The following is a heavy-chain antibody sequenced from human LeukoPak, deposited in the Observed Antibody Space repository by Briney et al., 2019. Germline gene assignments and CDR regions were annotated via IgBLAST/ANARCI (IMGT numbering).Heavy chain of an antibody. CDR1: GFTFDDYA. Sequence: GGSLRLSCAASGFTFDDYAMHWVRQAPGKGLEWVSLISWDGGSTYYADSVKGRFTISRDNSKNSLYLQMNSLRAEDTALYYCAKDGEPYYYDSSGLDDAFDIWGQGTMVTVSS. J-gene: IGHJ3*02. CDR3: AKDGEPYYYDSSGLDDAFDI. CDR2: ISWDGGST. D-gene: IGHD3-22*01. V-gene: IGHV3-43D*03.